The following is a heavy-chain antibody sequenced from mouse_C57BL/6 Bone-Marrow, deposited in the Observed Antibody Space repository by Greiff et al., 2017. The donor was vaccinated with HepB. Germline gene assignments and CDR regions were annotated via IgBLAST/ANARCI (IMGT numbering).Heavy chain of an antibody. CDR1: GYAFTNYL. D-gene: IGHD1-1*01. Sequence: QVQLKESGAELVRPGTSVKVSCKASGYAFTNYLIEWVKQRPGQGLEWIGVINPGSGGTNYNEKFKGKATLTADKSSSTAYMQRSSLTSEDTAVYVCARDTTVVATGDFDYGGQGTTLTVSS. CDR3: ARDTTVVATGDFDY. V-gene: IGHV1-54*01. J-gene: IGHJ2*01. CDR2: INPGSGGT.